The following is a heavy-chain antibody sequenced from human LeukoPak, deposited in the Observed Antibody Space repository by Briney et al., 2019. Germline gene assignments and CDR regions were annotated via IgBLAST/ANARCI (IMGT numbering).Heavy chain of an antibody. CDR2: IYSGDNS. D-gene: IGHD2-15*01. CDR3: ARDTGSGHCSGNRCRAAFDV. V-gene: IGHV3-53*01. Sequence: GGSLRLPCVPSGFSVGTNYMTWVRQAPGKGLEWVSVIYSGDNSYYADSVKGRFTISRDTPKNTLYLQMNSLRAGDTAVYYCARDTGSGHCSGNRCRAAFDVWGQGTMVTVSS. CDR1: GFSVGTNY. J-gene: IGHJ3*01.